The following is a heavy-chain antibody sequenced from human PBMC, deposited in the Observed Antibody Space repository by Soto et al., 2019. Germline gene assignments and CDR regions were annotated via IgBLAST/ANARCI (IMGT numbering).Heavy chain of an antibody. V-gene: IGHV1-18*01. CDR1: GYTFTSYG. CDR3: ARYCSGGSCYGAFDI. CDR2: ISAYNGDT. Sequence: QVPLVQSGAEVKKPGASVKVSCKASGYTFTSYGISWVRQAPGQGLEWMGWISAYNGDTNYAQILQGRVTMTTDTSTRTAYMELRSLRSDDTAVYYCARYCSGGSCYGAFDIWGQGTMVTVSS. D-gene: IGHD2-15*01. J-gene: IGHJ3*02.